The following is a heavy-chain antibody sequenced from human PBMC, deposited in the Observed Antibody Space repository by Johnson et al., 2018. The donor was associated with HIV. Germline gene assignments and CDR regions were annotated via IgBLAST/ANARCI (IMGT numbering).Heavy chain of an antibody. V-gene: IGHV3-15*01. J-gene: IGHJ3*02. D-gene: IGHD1-1*01. CDR3: TTRTWSDAFDI. CDR2: IKSETDGGTT. Sequence: VRQAPGKGLEWVGRIKSETDGGTTDYATPVKGRFTISRDDSKNTLYLQMNSLKTEDTAVYFCTTRTWSDAFDIWGRGTMVTVSS.